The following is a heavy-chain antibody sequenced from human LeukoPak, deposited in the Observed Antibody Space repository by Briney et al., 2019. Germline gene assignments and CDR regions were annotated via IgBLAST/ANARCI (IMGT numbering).Heavy chain of an antibody. CDR1: RFTFSSYA. CDR2: ISGSGGST. V-gene: IGHV3-23*01. J-gene: IGHJ4*02. Sequence: GGSLRLSCAASRFTFSSYAMSWVRQAPGKGLEWVSTISGSGGSTYYADSVKGRFTISRDNSKNILYLQMNSLRADDTAVYYCAKVSESNYDILTGYYTPYYFDYWGQGTLVTVSS. D-gene: IGHD3-9*01. CDR3: AKVSESNYDILTGYYTPYYFDY.